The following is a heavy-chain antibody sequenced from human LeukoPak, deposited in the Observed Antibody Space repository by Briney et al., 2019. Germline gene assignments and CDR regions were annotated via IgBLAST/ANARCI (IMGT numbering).Heavy chain of an antibody. V-gene: IGHV3-30*18. J-gene: IGHJ4*02. D-gene: IGHD5-18*01. CDR3: AKDRSYGQFDY. CDR1: GFTFSSYG. Sequence: QSGRSLRLSCAASGFTFSSYGMHWVRQAPGKGLEWVAVVSYDGSNKYYADSVKGRFTISRDNSKNTLYLQMNSLRAEDTAVYYCAKDRSYGQFDYWGQGTLVTVSS. CDR2: VSYDGSNK.